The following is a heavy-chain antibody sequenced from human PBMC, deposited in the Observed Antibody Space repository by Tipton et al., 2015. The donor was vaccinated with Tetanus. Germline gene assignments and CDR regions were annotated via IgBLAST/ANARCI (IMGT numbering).Heavy chain of an antibody. J-gene: IGHJ5*02. CDR1: GESFSDHH. Sequence: TLSLTCAVYGESFSDHHWNWIRQSPGKGLEWIGEINPSGFTTYNPSLKSRVTMSADTSKNHFSLELTSVTAADTAGYYCAGHWGRGSSGWNGVVPSFFDPWGLGTLVTVSS. CDR3: AGHWGRGSSGWNGVVPSFFDP. D-gene: IGHD6-19*01. CDR2: INPSGFT. V-gene: IGHV4-34*01.